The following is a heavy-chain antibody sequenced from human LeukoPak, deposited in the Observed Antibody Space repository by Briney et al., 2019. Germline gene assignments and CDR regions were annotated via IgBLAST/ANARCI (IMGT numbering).Heavy chain of an antibody. V-gene: IGHV4-34*01. CDR2: INHSGST. Sequence: PSETLSLTCAVYGGSFSGYYWSWIRQPPGKGLEWIGEINHSGSTNYNPSLKSRVTISVDTSMNQFSLKLSSVTAADTAVYYCASHGQRYCSSTSCEMGWFDPWGQGTLVTVSS. D-gene: IGHD2-2*01. J-gene: IGHJ5*02. CDR3: ASHGQRYCSSTSCEMGWFDP. CDR1: GGSFSGYY.